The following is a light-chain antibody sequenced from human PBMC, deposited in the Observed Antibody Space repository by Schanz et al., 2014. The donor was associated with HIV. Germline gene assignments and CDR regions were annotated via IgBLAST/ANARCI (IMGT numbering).Light chain of an antibody. CDR2: AGN. V-gene: IGLV1-44*01. J-gene: IGLJ3*02. CDR1: SSNIRSNT. CDR3: AGWDDSLNGWV. Sequence: QSVLTQPPSASGTPGQRVTISCSGSSSNIRSNTIHWYQQLPGTAPKLLIYAGNQRASGVPDRLSGSGSGTSASLVISGLRSEDEADYYCAGWDDSLNGWVFGGGTKLTVL.